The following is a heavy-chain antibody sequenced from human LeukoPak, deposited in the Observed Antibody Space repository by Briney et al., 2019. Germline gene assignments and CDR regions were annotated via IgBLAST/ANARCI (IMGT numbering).Heavy chain of an antibody. CDR1: GFTFNDFA. J-gene: IGHJ4*02. V-gene: IGHV3-23*01. D-gene: IGHD3-22*01. Sequence: GGSLRLSCATSGFTFNDFAMNWVRQAPGEGLEWVSGIGGGGTNTDYAESVKGRFTISRDNSKNTLTLQMSSLRPDDTAVYFCAKDARGYHRPIDHWGQGILVTISS. CDR3: AKDARGYHRPIDH. CDR2: IGGGGTNT.